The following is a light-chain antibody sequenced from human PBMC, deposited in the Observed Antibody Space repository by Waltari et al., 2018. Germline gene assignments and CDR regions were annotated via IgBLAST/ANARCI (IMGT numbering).Light chain of an antibody. Sequence: DIVLTQSPATLSLSPGERATLSCRASQSVSRSLAWYQHKPGQAPRLLIYEASNRATGIPARFSGSGSGTDFTLTISSLEPEDFAVYYCQQRSNWPPVTFGQGTRLEIK. CDR2: EAS. CDR3: QQRSNWPPVT. J-gene: IGKJ5*01. CDR1: QSVSRS. V-gene: IGKV3-11*01.